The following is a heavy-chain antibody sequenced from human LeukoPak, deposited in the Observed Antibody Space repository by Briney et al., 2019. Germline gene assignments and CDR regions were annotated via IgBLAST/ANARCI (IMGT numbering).Heavy chain of an antibody. D-gene: IGHD3-22*01. CDR1: GFTFSSYA. Sequence: GGSLRLSCAASGFTFSSYAMHWVRQAPGKGLEYVSAISSNGGSTYYANSVKGRFTISRDNSKNTLYLQMGSLRAEDMAVYYCARANAPTMRYGMDVWGQGTTVTVSS. J-gene: IGHJ6*02. CDR2: ISSNGGST. CDR3: ARANAPTMRYGMDV. V-gene: IGHV3-64*01.